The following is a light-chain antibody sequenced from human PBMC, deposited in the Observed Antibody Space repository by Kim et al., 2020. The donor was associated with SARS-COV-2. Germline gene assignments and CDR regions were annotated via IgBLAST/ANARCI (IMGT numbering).Light chain of an antibody. J-gene: IGLJ2*01. V-gene: IGLV3-19*01. CDR3: STRHNSGNHVV. CDR2: GKN. Sequence: ALGRTVGITSQGDGIRSCYAGRCQQKTGQAPVLVVYGKNNRPSGVPDRFSGCSSGNTAALTTTGAQAEDEADYYCSTRHNSGNHVVFGGGTKLTVL. CDR1: GIRSCY.